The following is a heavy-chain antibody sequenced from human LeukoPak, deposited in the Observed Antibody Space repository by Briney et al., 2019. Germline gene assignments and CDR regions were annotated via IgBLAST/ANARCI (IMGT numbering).Heavy chain of an antibody. CDR2: ISSSGSTI. J-gene: IGHJ5*02. CDR1: GFTFSDYY. CDR3: ARYGTMVRGVILNWFDP. V-gene: IGHV3-11*04. Sequence: TGGSLRLSCAASGFTFSDYYMSWLRQAPGKGVEWVSYISSSGSTIYYEVSVKGRFTISRDNAKNSLYLQMNSLRAEDTAVYYCARYGTMVRGVILNWFDPWGQGTLVTVSS. D-gene: IGHD3-10*01.